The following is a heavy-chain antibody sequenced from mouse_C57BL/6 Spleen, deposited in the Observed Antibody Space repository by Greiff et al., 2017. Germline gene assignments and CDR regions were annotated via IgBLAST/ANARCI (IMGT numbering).Heavy chain of an antibody. D-gene: IGHD1-1*01. Sequence: VQLVESGAELVRPGASVTLSCKASGYTFTDYEMHWVKQTPVHGLEWIGAIDPETGGTAYNQKFKGKAILTADKSSSTAYMELRSLTSEDSAVYYCTRSFTTVVARYAMDYWGQGTSVTVSS. CDR2: IDPETGGT. J-gene: IGHJ4*01. CDR3: TRSFTTVVARYAMDY. CDR1: GYTFTDYE. V-gene: IGHV1-15*01.